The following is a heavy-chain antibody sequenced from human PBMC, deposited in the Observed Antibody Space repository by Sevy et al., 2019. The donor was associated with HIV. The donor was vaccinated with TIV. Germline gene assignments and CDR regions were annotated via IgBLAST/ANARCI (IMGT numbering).Heavy chain of an antibody. CDR1: GFIFSHYG. J-gene: IGHJ4*02. V-gene: IGHV3-33*01. CDR3: ARDREAVAGPDGSLDY. CDR2: IWYDGSHE. D-gene: IGHD6-19*01. Sequence: GGSLRLSCAASGFIFSHYGMHWVRQAPGKGLEWVALIWYDGSHEYYVDSVKGRFTISRDDFKNTLYLQMNSLRAEDTALYYCARDREAVAGPDGSLDYWGQGTLVTVSS.